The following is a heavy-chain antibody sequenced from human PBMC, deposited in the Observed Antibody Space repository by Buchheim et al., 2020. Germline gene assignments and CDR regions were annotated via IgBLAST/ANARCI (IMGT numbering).Heavy chain of an antibody. CDR2: INHSGST. D-gene: IGHD6-19*01. V-gene: IGHV4-34*01. CDR1: GGSFSGYY. CDR3: ARSGYSSGWYDYYYYYGMDV. J-gene: IGHJ6*02. Sequence: QVQLQQWGAGLLKPSETLSLTCAVYGGSFSGYYWSWIRQPPGKGLGWIGEINHSGSTNYNPSLKSRVTISVDTSKNQFSLKLSSVTAADTAVYYCARSGYSSGWYDYYYYYGMDVWGQGTT.